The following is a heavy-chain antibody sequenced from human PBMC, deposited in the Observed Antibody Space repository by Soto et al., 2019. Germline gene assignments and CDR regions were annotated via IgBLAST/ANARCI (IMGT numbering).Heavy chain of an antibody. Sequence: GSLRLSCAASGFTFSSYAMSWVRQAPGKGLEWVSAISGSGGSTYYADSVKGRFTISRDNSKNTLYLQMNSLRAEDTAVYYCAKDRGRGYSGYDSDYRGQGTLVTVSS. CDR1: GFTFSSYA. CDR2: ISGSGGST. J-gene: IGHJ4*02. V-gene: IGHV3-23*01. D-gene: IGHD5-12*01. CDR3: AKDRGRGYSGYDSDY.